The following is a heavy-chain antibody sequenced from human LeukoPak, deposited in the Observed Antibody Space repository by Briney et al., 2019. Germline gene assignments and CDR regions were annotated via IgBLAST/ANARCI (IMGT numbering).Heavy chain of an antibody. V-gene: IGHV3-33*01. D-gene: IGHD6-19*01. CDR2: IWYDGSNK. CDR1: GFTFSSYG. Sequence: GGSLRLSCAASGFTFSSYGMYWVRQAPGKGLEWVAVIWYDGSNKYYADSVKGRFTISRDNSKNTLYLQMNSLRAEDTAVYYCAREGRQWLVYYFDYWGQGTLVTVSS. CDR3: AREGRQWLVYYFDY. J-gene: IGHJ4*02.